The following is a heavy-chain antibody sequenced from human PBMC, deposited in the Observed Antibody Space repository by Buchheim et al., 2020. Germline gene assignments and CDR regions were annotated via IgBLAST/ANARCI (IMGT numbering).Heavy chain of an antibody. V-gene: IGHV4-59*01. D-gene: IGHD5-18*01. J-gene: IGHJ6*03. Sequence: QLQLQESGPGLVKPSETLSLTCTVSGGSISSYYWSWIRQPPGKGLEWIGYIYYSGSTNYNPSLKSRVTISVDTSKNQFSLKLSSVTAADTAVYYCAAQDTAMVGYYYYYYMDVWGKGTT. CDR3: AAQDTAMVGYYYYYYMDV. CDR1: GGSISSYY. CDR2: IYYSGST.